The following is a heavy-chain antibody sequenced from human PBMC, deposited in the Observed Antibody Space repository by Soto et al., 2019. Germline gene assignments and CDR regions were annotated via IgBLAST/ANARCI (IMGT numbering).Heavy chain of an antibody. V-gene: IGHV1-69*01. CDR3: ARPYDSSDYYGGGMDV. J-gene: IGHJ6*02. Sequence: QVQLVQSGAEVKKPGSSVKVSCKASGGTFNNNAISWVRQAPGQRLEWMGGIIPILGTANYAQKFRGRVTITADETTSTGYKDLSSLRSEDTAVYYCARPYDSSDYYGGGMDVWGQGTTVTVSS. D-gene: IGHD3-22*01. CDR2: IIPILGTA. CDR1: GGTFNNNA.